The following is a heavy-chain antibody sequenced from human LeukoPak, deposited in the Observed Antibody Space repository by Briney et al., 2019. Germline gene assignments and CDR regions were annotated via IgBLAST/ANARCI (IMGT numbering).Heavy chain of an antibody. Sequence: GGSLRLSCAASGFTFSTYWMHWVRQAPGKGLVWVSRINDDGSSTTYADSVKGRFTISRGNAKNTVYLQMNSLRAEDTAVYYCARGIGTFDYWGQGTLVTVSS. CDR3: ARGIGTFDY. CDR2: INDDGSST. D-gene: IGHD1-7*01. CDR1: GFTFSTYW. J-gene: IGHJ4*02. V-gene: IGHV3-74*01.